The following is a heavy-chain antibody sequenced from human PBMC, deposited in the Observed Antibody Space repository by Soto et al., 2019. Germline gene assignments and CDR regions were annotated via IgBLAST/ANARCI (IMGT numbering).Heavy chain of an antibody. Sequence: ASVKVSCKASGYTFTGYYMHWVRQAPGQGLEWMGGIIPIFGTANYAQKFQGRVTITADKSTSTAYMELSSLRSEDTAVYYCARDYSGYYDSSGYFDYWGQGTLVTVSS. J-gene: IGHJ4*02. CDR1: GYTFTGYY. D-gene: IGHD3-22*01. CDR2: IIPIFGTA. CDR3: ARDYSGYYDSSGYFDY. V-gene: IGHV1-69*06.